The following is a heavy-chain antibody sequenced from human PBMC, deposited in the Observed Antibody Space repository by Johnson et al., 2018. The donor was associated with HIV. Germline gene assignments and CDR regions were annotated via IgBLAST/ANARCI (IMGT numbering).Heavy chain of an antibody. V-gene: IGHV3-7*01. CDR3: ARDSSNSFRFEMYAFDI. J-gene: IGHJ3*02. CDR2: IKQDGSEK. CDR1: GFTFSSYA. D-gene: IGHD6-6*01. Sequence: VQLVESGGGVVQPGRSLRLSCAASGFTFSSYAMHWVRQAPGKGLEWVANIKQDGSEKYYVDSVKGRFTISRDNAKNSLYLQMNSLRAEDTAVYYCARDSSNSFRFEMYAFDIWGQGTMVTVSS.